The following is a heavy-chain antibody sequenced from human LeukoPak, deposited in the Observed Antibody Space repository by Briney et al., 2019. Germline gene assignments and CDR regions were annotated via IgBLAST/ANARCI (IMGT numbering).Heavy chain of an antibody. CDR1: GYTFTGYY. CDR2: ISAYNGNT. CDR3: ARESKTYYMDV. Sequence: ASVKVSCKASGYTFTGYYMHWVRQAPGQGLEWMGWISAYNGNTNYAQKLQGRVTMTTDTSTSTAYMELRSLRSDDTAVYYCARESKTYYMDVWGKGTTVTVSS. J-gene: IGHJ6*03. V-gene: IGHV1-18*04.